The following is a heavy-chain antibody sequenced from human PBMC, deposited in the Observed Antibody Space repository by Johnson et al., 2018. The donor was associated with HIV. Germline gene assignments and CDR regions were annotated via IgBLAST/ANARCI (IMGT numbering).Heavy chain of an antibody. CDR1: GFTVSSNY. Sequence: EMQLVESGGGLVQPGGSLRLSCAASGFTVSSNYMSWVRQAPGKGLDWVSVIYSGGSTYYADSLKDRFTISRDNSKNTLYLQMNSLRVEDTAVYYCARGGHCGGDCAGAKQALDIWGQGTRVTVSS. CDR2: IYSGGST. D-gene: IGHD2-21*01. V-gene: IGHV3-66*01. J-gene: IGHJ3*02. CDR3: ARGGHCGGDCAGAKQALDI.